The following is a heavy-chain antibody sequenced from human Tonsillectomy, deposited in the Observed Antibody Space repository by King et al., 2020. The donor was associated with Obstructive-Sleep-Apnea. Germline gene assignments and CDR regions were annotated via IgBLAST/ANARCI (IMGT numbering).Heavy chain of an antibody. Sequence: VQLQESGPGLVKPSETLSLTCTVSGASISSYCWSWIRQSAGKGLEWIGLMYTSGSTNYNPSLKVRVTMSGDTSKNQFSLKLNSVTAADTAVYYCARGTAIVGATSRAFDIGGQGTKVTVSS. CDR1: GASISSYC. CDR2: MYTSGST. D-gene: IGHD1-26*01. J-gene: IGHJ3*02. V-gene: IGHV4-4*07. CDR3: ARGTAIVGATSRAFDI.